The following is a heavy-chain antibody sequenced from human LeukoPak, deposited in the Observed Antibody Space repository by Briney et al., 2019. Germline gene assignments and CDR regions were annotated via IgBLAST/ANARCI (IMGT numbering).Heavy chain of an antibody. D-gene: IGHD3-22*01. Sequence: GGSLRLSCAASGFTFSSYGMHWVRQAPGKGLEWAAFIRYDGSNKYYADSVKGRFTISRDNSKNTLYLQMNSLRAEDTAVYYCANQGHYYDSSGYYYGDWFDPWGQGTLVTVSS. V-gene: IGHV3-30*02. CDR3: ANQGHYYDSSGYYYGDWFDP. CDR1: GFTFSSYG. CDR2: IRYDGSNK. J-gene: IGHJ5*02.